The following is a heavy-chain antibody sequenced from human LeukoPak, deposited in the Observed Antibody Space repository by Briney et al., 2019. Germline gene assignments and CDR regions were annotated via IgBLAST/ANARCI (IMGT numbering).Heavy chain of an antibody. D-gene: IGHD5-24*01. CDR3: ARDYGYNFGYFDY. V-gene: IGHV4-59*01. CDR2: IYYSGST. Sequence: SETLSLTCTVAGGSISGYYWSWIRQPPGQGLEWIGYIYYSGSTNYNPSLKSRVTISLDTSKNPFSLKLSSVTAADTAVYYCARDYGYNFGYFDYWGQGTLVTVSS. CDR1: GGSISGYY. J-gene: IGHJ4*02.